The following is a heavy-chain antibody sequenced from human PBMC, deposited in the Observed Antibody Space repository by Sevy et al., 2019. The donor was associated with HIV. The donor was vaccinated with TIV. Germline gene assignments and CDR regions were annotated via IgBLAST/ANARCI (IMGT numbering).Heavy chain of an antibody. V-gene: IGHV3-48*02. CDR2: ISGIGTPI. CDR3: ARDLHWAFDQ. CDR1: ELGFSSHS. Sequence: GRSLRLSCTYSELGFSSHSFNWVRQAPGKGLEWISYISGIGTPISYLDSLRGRFTISRDNAKNSLFLQMNNLRDDDTAVYYCARDLHWAFDQWGQGTLVTVSS. J-gene: IGHJ4*02. D-gene: IGHD7-27*01.